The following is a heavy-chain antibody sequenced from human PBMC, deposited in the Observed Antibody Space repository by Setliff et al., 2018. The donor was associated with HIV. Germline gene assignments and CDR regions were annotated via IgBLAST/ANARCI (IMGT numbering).Heavy chain of an antibody. CDR1: GGSISSGGYS. CDR3: ARDSTDGSGFPGPPSF. V-gene: IGHV4-30-2*05. CDR2: IYHSGST. Sequence: SETLSLTCAVSGGSISSGGYSWNWIRQPPGKGLEWIGYIYHSGSTHYNPSLKSRVTISVDTSKKQLSLKLSSVTAADTAVYYCARDSTDGSGFPGPPSFWGQGTPVTVSS. J-gene: IGHJ4*02. D-gene: IGHD3-22*01.